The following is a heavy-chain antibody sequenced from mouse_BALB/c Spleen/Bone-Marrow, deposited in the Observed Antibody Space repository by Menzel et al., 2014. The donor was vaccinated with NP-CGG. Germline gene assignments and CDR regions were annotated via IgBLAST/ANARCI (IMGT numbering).Heavy chain of an antibody. J-gene: IGHJ3*01. V-gene: IGHV1S56*01. Sequence: VQRVESGPELVKPGALVKISCKASGYTFTSYDINWVKQRPGQGLEWIGWIYPGDGSTKYNEKFKGKATLTADKSSSTDYMQLSSLTSENSAVYFCTRSGDSSGYGFAYWGQGTLVTVSA. CDR1: GYTFTSYD. D-gene: IGHD3-2*01. CDR3: TRSGDSSGYGFAY. CDR2: IYPGDGST.